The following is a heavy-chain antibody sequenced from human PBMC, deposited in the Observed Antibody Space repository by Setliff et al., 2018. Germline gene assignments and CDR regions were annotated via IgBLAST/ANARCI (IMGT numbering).Heavy chain of an antibody. Sequence: SLTCTVSGDSIRNYGFYWGWIRQPPGKPLEWIGSVYYSGVTYESPSLRGRLTISVDTSRNQFSLKLTSVTAADTAVYYCARDGFPSGRDFDVWGQGMLVTVSS. CDR3: ARDGFPSGRDFDV. D-gene: IGHD3-10*01. CDR1: GDSIRNYGFY. CDR2: VYYSGVT. J-gene: IGHJ4*02. V-gene: IGHV4-39*07.